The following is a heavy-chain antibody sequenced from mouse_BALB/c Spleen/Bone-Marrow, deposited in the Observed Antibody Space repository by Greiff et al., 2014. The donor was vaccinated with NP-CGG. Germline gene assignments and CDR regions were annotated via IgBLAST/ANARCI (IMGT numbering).Heavy chain of an antibody. Sequence: VQRVESGAELVRPGVSVKISCKGSGYTFTDYAMHWVKQSHAKSLEWIGVISTYYGDASYNQKFEGKATMTVDKSSSTAYMELARLSSEDSAIYYCARERGNYGFSYWGQGTLVTVSA. V-gene: IGHV1-67*01. CDR2: ISTYYGDA. CDR3: ARERGNYGFSY. J-gene: IGHJ3*01. D-gene: IGHD2-1*01. CDR1: GYTFTDYA.